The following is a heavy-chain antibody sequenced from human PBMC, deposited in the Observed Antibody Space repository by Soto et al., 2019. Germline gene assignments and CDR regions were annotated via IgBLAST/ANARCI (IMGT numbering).Heavy chain of an antibody. CDR3: AAGTAGSSSFDY. D-gene: IGHD6-6*01. Sequence: GGSLRLSCAASGFTFSSYDMHWVRQVTGKGLEWVSTIGTAGDPYYPVSVKGRFTISGENAKNSLYLQMNSLRAGDTAMYFCAAGTAGSSSFDYWGQGSLVTVSS. CDR1: GFTFSSYD. V-gene: IGHV3-13*05. CDR2: IGTAGDP. J-gene: IGHJ4*02.